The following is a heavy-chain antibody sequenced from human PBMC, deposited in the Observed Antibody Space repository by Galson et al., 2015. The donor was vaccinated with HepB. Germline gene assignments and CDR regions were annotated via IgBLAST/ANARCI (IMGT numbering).Heavy chain of an antibody. D-gene: IGHD5-18*01. CDR2: IYHSGST. CDR3: ARVRTAMDKGGFDY. V-gene: IGHV4-38-2*01. Sequence: SETLSFTCAVSGYSISSGYYWGWIRQPPGKGLEWIGSIYHSGSTYYNPSLKSRVTISVDTSKNQFSLKLSSVTAADTAVYYCARVRTAMDKGGFDYWGQGTLVTVSS. CDR1: GYSISSGYY. J-gene: IGHJ4*02.